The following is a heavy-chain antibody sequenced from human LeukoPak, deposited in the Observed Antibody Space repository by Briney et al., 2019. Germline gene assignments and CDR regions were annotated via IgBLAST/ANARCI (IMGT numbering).Heavy chain of an antibody. CDR1: GFTFSIYA. CDR2: VSGSGGST. J-gene: IGHJ4*02. D-gene: IGHD5-12*01. Sequence: GSLRLSCAASGFTFSIYAMSWVRQAPGKGLEWVSGVSGSGGSTYYADSVKGRFTISRDNSKNTLYLQMNSLRAEDTAVYYCAKDISSLVATPFDYWGQGTLVTVSS. CDR3: AKDISSLVATPFDY. V-gene: IGHV3-23*01.